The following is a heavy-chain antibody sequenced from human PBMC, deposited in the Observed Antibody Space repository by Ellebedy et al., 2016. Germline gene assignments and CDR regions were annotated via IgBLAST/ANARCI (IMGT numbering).Heavy chain of an antibody. CDR2: IIPIFGTA. J-gene: IGHJ6*03. V-gene: IGHV1-69*13. CDR3: ASTTTAGYYYYYYMDV. CDR1: GYTFTSYG. Sequence: SVKVSXXASGYTFTSYGISWVRQAPGQGLEWMGGIIPIFGTANYAQKFQGRVTITADESTSTAYMELSSLRSEDTAVYYCASTTTAGYYYYYYMDVWGKGTTVTVSS. D-gene: IGHD1-1*01.